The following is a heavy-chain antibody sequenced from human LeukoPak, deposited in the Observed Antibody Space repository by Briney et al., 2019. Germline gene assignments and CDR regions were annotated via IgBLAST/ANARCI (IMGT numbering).Heavy chain of an antibody. CDR1: GCTFSSYD. D-gene: IGHD2-2*01. J-gene: IGHJ4*02. Sequence: GGSLRLSCAASGCTFSSYDMRWVRQSPGKGLEWVSVISGSGGSTYYADSVKGRFTISRDNSKNTLYLQMNSLRAEDTAVYYCAKGVSTPSSWYFDYWGQGTLVTVSS. CDR3: AKGVSTPSSWYFDY. CDR2: ISGSGGST. V-gene: IGHV3-23*01.